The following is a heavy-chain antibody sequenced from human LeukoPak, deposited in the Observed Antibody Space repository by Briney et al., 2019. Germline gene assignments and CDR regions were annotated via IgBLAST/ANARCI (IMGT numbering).Heavy chain of an antibody. Sequence: PGGSLRLSCAASGFTVSSNYMSWVRQAPGKGLEWVSIIYSGGSTFYADSVKGRFTISRDNAKNSLYLQMNSLRAEDTAVYHCARGLTIKHWFDPWGQGTLVTVSS. CDR1: GFTVSSNY. D-gene: IGHD3-10*01. J-gene: IGHJ5*02. V-gene: IGHV3-53*01. CDR3: ARGLTIKHWFDP. CDR2: IYSGGST.